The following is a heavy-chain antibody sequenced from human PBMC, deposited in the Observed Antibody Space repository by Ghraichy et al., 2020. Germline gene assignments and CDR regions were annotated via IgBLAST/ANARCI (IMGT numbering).Heavy chain of an antibody. CDR3: AKRGDCSGGKCYSLDY. CDR2: ISSSGGST. V-gene: IGHV3-23*01. CDR1: GFTFSSYA. Sequence: GGSLRLSCAASGFTFSSYAMSWVRQAPGEGLEWVSGISSSGGSTYYADSVKGRFTISRDNSEKTLYLQMNSLRAEDTAVYYCAKRGDCSGGKCYSLDYWGQGTLVTVSS. J-gene: IGHJ4*02. D-gene: IGHD2-15*01.